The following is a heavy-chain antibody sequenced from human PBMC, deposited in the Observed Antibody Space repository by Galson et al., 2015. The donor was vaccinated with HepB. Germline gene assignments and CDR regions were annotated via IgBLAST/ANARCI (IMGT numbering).Heavy chain of an antibody. J-gene: IGHJ5*02. CDR1: GFIFSRYW. V-gene: IGHV3-74*01. Sequence: SLRLSCAASGFIFSRYWMHWVRQVPGKGLVWVSRIKSDGSSTNYADSVKGRFTISRDNAKNTLYLQMNSLRAEDTAVYYCARALGYCGSTSCPWVQGTLVTVSS. CDR2: IKSDGSST. CDR3: ARALGYCGSTSCP. D-gene: IGHD2-2*01.